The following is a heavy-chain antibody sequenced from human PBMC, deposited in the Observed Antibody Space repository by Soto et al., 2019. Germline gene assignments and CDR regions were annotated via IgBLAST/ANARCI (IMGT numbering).Heavy chain of an antibody. J-gene: IGHJ6*02. V-gene: IGHV4-30-2*01. CDR1: GGSINGGDHS. D-gene: IGHD5-18*01. Sequence: SETLSLTCTVSGGSINGGDHSWSWVRQPPGKGLEWIGYIYYSGNTYSNPSLKSRLTISVDRSKNQFSLVLSSVTAADTAIYYCARGFNYGTNAMDVWGQGTTVTVSS. CDR2: IYYSGNT. CDR3: ARGFNYGTNAMDV.